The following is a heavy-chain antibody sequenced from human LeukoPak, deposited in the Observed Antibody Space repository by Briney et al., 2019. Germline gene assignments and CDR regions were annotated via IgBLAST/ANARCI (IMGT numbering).Heavy chain of an antibody. CDR1: GYTFTSYG. CDR3: ARDTVRRAAAGNYSNYGMDV. D-gene: IGHD6-13*01. Sequence: ASVKVSCKASGYTFTSYGISWVRQAPGQGLEWMGWISAYNGNTNYAQKLQGRVTMTTDTSTSTAYMELRSLRSDETAVYYCARDTVRRAAAGNYSNYGMDVWGQGTTVTVSS. V-gene: IGHV1-18*01. CDR2: ISAYNGNT. J-gene: IGHJ6*02.